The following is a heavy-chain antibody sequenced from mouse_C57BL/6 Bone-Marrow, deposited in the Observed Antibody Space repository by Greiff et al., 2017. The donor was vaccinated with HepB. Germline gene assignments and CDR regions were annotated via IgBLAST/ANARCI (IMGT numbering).Heavy chain of an antibody. CDR3: ARPPITTVVAGDYFDY. CDR1: EYEFPSHD. Sequence: EVKVVESGGGLVQPGESLKLSCESNEYEFPSHDMSWVRKTPEKRLELVAAINSDGGSTYYPDTMERRFIISRDNTKKTLYLQMSSLRSEDTALYYCARPPITTVVAGDYFDYWGQGTTLTVSS. V-gene: IGHV5-2*01. D-gene: IGHD1-1*01. CDR2: INSDGGST. J-gene: IGHJ2*01.